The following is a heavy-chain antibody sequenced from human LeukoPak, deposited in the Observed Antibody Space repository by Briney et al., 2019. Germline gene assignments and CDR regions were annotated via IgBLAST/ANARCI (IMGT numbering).Heavy chain of an antibody. Sequence: PGGSLRLSCAASGFTFSTYAMHWVRQAPGKGLEWVAVISYDGSNKYYADSVKGRFTISRDNSKNTLYLQMNSLRAEDTAVYYCAKAYDSSGYYRMDFDYWGQGTLVTVSS. J-gene: IGHJ4*02. CDR2: ISYDGSNK. V-gene: IGHV3-30*18. CDR3: AKAYDSSGYYRMDFDY. D-gene: IGHD3-22*01. CDR1: GFTFSTYA.